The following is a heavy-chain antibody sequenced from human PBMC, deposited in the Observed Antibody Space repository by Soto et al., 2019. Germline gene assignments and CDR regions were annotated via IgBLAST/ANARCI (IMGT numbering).Heavy chain of an antibody. Sequence: SETLSLTSAVYGGSFSGYYWSWIRQPPGKGLEWIGEIYHSGSTNYNPSLKSRVTISVDTSKNQFSLKLSSVTAADTAVYYCARVRSPTYYYDSSGYYFDYWGQGTLVTVSS. D-gene: IGHD3-22*01. J-gene: IGHJ4*02. CDR2: IYHSGST. CDR1: GGSFSGYY. CDR3: ARVRSPTYYYDSSGYYFDY. V-gene: IGHV4-34*01.